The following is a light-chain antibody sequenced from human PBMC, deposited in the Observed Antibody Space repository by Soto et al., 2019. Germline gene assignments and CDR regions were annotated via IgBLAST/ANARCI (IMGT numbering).Light chain of an antibody. Sequence: EIVLTQSPGTLSLSPGERATLSCRASQSVSSSYLAWYQQKPGQAPRLLIYGASSRATGIPDRFSGSGSGTDFTLTISRLEPKDFAVYYCQQYGSSPSLTFGGVTRVEIK. CDR2: GAS. CDR1: QSVSSSY. CDR3: QQYGSSPSLT. V-gene: IGKV3-20*01. J-gene: IGKJ4*01.